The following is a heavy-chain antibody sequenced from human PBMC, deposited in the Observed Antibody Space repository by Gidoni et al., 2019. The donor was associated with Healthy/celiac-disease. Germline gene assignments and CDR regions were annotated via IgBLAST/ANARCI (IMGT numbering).Heavy chain of an antibody. Sequence: QVQLQQWGAGLLKPSETLSLTCAVYGGSFSGYYWSWIRQPQGKGLEWIGEINHSGSTNYNPSLKSRVTISVDTSKNQFSLKLSSVTAADTAVYYCARVRAGYCSSTSCSRHYYYYMDVWGKGTTVTVSS. J-gene: IGHJ6*03. CDR1: GGSFSGYY. CDR2: INHSGST. CDR3: ARVRAGYCSSTSCSRHYYYYMDV. D-gene: IGHD2-2*01. V-gene: IGHV4-34*01.